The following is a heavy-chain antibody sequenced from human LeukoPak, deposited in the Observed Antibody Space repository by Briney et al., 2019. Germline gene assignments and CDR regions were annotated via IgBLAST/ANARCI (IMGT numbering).Heavy chain of an antibody. CDR2: ISWNSGSI. CDR1: GFTFDDYA. V-gene: IGHV3-9*01. CDR3: ARGRDYGDYYFDY. Sequence: GGSLRLSCAASGFTFDDYAMHWVRHAPGEGLEWVSGISWNSGSIGYADSVKGRFTISRENAKNSLYLQMNSLRAGDTAVYYCARGRDYGDYYFDYWGQGTLVTVSS. J-gene: IGHJ4*02. D-gene: IGHD4-17*01.